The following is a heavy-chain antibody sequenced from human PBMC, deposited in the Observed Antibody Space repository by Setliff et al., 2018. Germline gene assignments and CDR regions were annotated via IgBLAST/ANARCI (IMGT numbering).Heavy chain of an antibody. CDR1: GGFTSSFY. V-gene: IGHV4-59*01. CDR3: ARLSWDGLRYHGLDV. Sequence: SETLSLTCTISGGFTSSFYWSWIRQPPGKGLECIGYIQKSGGTNYNPSLKSRVTISVDTSTNQFSLKLRSVTAADTAVYYCARLSWDGLRYHGLDVWGQGTTVTVSS. CDR2: IQKSGGT. J-gene: IGHJ6*02. D-gene: IGHD3-10*01.